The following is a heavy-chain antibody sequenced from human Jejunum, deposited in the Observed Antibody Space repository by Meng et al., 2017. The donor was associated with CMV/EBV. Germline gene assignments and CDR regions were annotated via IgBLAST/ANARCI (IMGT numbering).Heavy chain of an antibody. Sequence: SCAASGFTFSSSWMHWVRQAPGKGLVWVSRTNSDGSSTSYADAVEGRFTISRGNAKNTLYLQLNSLRAEDTAIYYCASDRYSSTWTYYWGQGTLVTVSS. CDR3: ASDRYSSTWTYY. CDR1: GFTFSSSW. V-gene: IGHV3-74*01. CDR2: TNSDGSST. D-gene: IGHD6-13*01. J-gene: IGHJ4*02.